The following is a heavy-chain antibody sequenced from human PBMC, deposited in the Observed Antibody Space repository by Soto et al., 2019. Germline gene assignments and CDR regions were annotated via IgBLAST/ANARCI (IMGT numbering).Heavy chain of an antibody. CDR2: ISSSSSYT. J-gene: IGHJ4*02. CDR1: GFTFSDYY. Sequence: QVQLVESGGGLVKPGGSLRLSCAASGFTFSDYYMSWIRQAPGKGLEWVSYISSSSSYTNYADSVKGRFTISRDNAKNSLYLQMNSLRAEDTAVYYSPREGSIAARPLYWGQGTLVTVSS. D-gene: IGHD6-6*01. CDR3: PREGSIAARPLY. V-gene: IGHV3-11*06.